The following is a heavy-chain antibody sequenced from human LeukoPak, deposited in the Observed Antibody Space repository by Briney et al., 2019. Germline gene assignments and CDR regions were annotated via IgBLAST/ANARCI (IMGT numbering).Heavy chain of an antibody. J-gene: IGHJ5*02. CDR1: GYTFTGYY. Sequence: GASVKVSFKASGYTFTGYYMHWVRQAPGQGLEWMGWINPNSGGTNYAQKFQGRVTMTRDTSISTAYMELSRLRSDDTAVYYCARERYSSSLSWFDPWGQGTLVTVSS. D-gene: IGHD6-13*01. V-gene: IGHV1-2*02. CDR2: INPNSGGT. CDR3: ARERYSSSLSWFDP.